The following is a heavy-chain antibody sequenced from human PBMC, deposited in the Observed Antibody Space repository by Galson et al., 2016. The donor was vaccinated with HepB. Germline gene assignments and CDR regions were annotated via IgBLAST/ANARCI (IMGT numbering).Heavy chain of an antibody. CDR2: SSGYNGNK. CDR1: GYTFRSYG. D-gene: IGHD3-3*01. CDR3: ARDRRVALFGMDV. J-gene: IGHJ6*02. V-gene: IGHV1-18*04. Sequence: SVKVSCKASGYTFRSYGISWVRQAPGQGLEWVGWSSGYNGNKKYAQKFQGRVTMTTDTSTSTDYMELRSLRPDDTAVYYCARDRRVALFGMDVWGQGTTVTVPS.